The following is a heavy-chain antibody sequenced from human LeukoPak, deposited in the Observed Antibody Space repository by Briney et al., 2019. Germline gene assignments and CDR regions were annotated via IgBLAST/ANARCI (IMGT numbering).Heavy chain of an antibody. CDR2: ISTYNGNT. D-gene: IGHD2-8*01. V-gene: IGHV1-18*01. CDR1: GYTFTSYG. Sequence: GASVKVSCKASGYTFTSYGISWVRQAPGQGLEWMGWISTYNGNTNYAQKLQGRVIMTTDTSTSTAYMELGSLRSDDTAVYYRAVRVASVGVWGQGTLVTVSS. J-gene: IGHJ4*02. CDR3: AVRVASVGV.